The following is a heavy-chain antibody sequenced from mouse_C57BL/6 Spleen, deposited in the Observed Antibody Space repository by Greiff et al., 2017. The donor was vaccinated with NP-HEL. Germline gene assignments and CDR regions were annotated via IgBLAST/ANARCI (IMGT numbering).Heavy chain of an antibody. CDR3: ARMGDGYFDY. V-gene: IGHV1-66*01. CDR1: GYSFTSYY. Sequence: VKLQESGPELVKPGASVKISCKASGYSFTSYYIHWVKQRPGQGLEWIGWIYPGSGNTKYNEKFKGKATLTADTSSSTAYMQLSSLTSEDSAVYYCARMGDGYFDYWGQGTTLTVSS. J-gene: IGHJ2*01. D-gene: IGHD2-3*01. CDR2: IYPGSGNT.